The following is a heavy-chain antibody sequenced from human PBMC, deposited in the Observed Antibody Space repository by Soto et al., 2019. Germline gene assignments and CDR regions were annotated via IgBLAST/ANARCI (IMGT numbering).Heavy chain of an antibody. D-gene: IGHD6-13*01. V-gene: IGHV3-11*01. CDR3: ARDRKDSSWSGSPQDAFDI. J-gene: IGHJ3*02. CDR1: GFTFSDYY. CDR2: ISSSGSTI. Sequence: QVQLVESGGGLVQPGGSLRLSCAASGFTFSDYYMSWIRQAPGKGLEWVSYISSSGSTIYYADSVKGRFTISRDNAKNSLYLQMNSLRAEDTAVYYCARDRKDSSWSGSPQDAFDIWGQGTMVTVSS.